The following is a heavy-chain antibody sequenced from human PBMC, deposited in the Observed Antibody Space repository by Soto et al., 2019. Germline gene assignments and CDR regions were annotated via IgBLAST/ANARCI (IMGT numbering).Heavy chain of an antibody. V-gene: IGHV3-7*01. D-gene: IGHD3-3*01. CDR3: GIDFWSGSAEDYYGMDV. CDR1: EFTFSNYW. Sequence: GGSLRLSCAASEFTFSNYWMSWVRQAQGKGLEWVANIKKDGSEKHYVDSVKGRFTITRDNAKNSLYLQMNSLRAEDTAVYYCGIDFWSGSAEDYYGMDVWGQGTTVTVSS. J-gene: IGHJ6*02. CDR2: IKKDGSEK.